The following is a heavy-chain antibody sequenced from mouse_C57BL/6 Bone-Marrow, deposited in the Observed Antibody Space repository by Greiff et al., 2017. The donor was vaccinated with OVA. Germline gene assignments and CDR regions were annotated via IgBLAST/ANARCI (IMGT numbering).Heavy chain of an antibody. V-gene: IGHV1-59*01. J-gene: IGHJ3*01. CDR1: GYTFTSYW. Sequence: VQLQQPGAELVRPGTSVKLSCKASGYTFTSYWMHWVKQRPGQGLEWIGVIDPSDSYTNYNQKFKGKATLTVDTSSSPAYMQLSSLTSEDSAVYYCAKLYLTYWGQGTLVTVSA. CDR3: AKLYLTY. CDR2: IDPSDSYT. D-gene: IGHD2-12*01.